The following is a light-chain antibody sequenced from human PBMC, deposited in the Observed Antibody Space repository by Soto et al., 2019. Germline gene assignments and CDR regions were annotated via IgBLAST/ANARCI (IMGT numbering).Light chain of an antibody. CDR2: GAS. CDR1: QTVSSY. Sequence: EIVLTQSPGNLSLSPGERATLSYRASQTVSSYLAWYQQKPGQAPRIPIYGASNRATGIPDRFSGSGSGTDFTLTISRLEPEDFAVYYCQHYGNSRTLGQGTKVDI. V-gene: IGKV3-20*01. CDR3: QHYGNSRT. J-gene: IGKJ1*01.